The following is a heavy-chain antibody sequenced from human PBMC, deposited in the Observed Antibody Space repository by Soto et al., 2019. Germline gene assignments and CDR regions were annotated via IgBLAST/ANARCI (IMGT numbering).Heavy chain of an antibody. CDR2: ISGNGGTT. D-gene: IGHD3-22*01. CDR1: GFTFSAYA. V-gene: IGHV3-23*01. CDR3: AKGGRYYEGSGYWEHFFDY. J-gene: IGHJ4*02. Sequence: EVQLLESGGGLVQPGGSLRLSCAASGFTFSAYAMSWVRQAPGKGLEWVSVISGNGGTTYYAESVKGRFTISRDNSKKTLYLQMSRLRAEDTAVYYCAKGGRYYEGSGYWEHFFDYWGQGTLVTVSS.